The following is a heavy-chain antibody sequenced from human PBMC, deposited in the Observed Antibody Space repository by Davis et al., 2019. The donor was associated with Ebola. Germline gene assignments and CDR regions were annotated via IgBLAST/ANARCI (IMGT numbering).Heavy chain of an antibody. J-gene: IGHJ6*02. V-gene: IGHV4-34*01. Sequence: SETLSLTCAVYGGTFSDHHWTWIRQPPEKGLEWIGEVDHSGSTNYDPSFKGRVIVSEDASKNQFSLKLSSVTAADTAVYYCARRAGYSSGWYGADYGMDVWGQGTTVTVSS. CDR1: GGTFSDHH. D-gene: IGHD6-19*01. CDR3: ARRAGYSSGWYGADYGMDV. CDR2: VDHSGST.